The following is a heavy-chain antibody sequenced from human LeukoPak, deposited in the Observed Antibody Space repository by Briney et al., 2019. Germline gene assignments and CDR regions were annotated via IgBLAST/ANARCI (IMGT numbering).Heavy chain of an antibody. CDR2: ISSSSSTI. V-gene: IGHV3-48*04. CDR3: AREEGSSRSPPGDY. Sequence: GGSLRLSCAASGFTFSSYSMNWVRQAPGKGLEWVSYISSSSSTIYYADSVKGRFTISRDNAKNSLYLQMNSLRAEDTAVYYCAREEGSSRSPPGDYWGQGTLVTVSS. J-gene: IGHJ4*02. CDR1: GFTFSSYS. D-gene: IGHD6-6*01.